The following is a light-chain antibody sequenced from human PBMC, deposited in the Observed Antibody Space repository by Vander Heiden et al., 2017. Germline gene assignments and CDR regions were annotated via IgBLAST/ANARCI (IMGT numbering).Light chain of an antibody. CDR2: AAS. J-gene: IGKJ5*01. Sequence: DIQMTQSPSSLSVSVGDRVTITCRASQSISSYLNWYQQKPGKAPKLLIYAASSLQSGVPSRFSGSGSGTDFTLTISSLQPEDFATYYCQQSYSTPGITFGQGTRLEIK. CDR1: QSISSY. V-gene: IGKV1-39*01. CDR3: QQSYSTPGIT.